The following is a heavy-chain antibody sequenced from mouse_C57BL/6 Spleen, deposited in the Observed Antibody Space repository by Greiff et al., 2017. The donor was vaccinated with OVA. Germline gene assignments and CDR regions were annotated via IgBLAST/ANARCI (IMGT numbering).Heavy chain of an antibody. Sequence: QVQLKESGPGLVQPSQSLSITCTVSGFSFTSYGVHWVRQSPGKGLEWLGVIWRGGSTDDNAAFISRLSIRKDNSKGQVFFKMNRLQADDTDIYYCAGMDSYWGQGTLVTVSA. CDR1: GFSFTSYG. CDR3: AGMDSY. J-gene: IGHJ3*01. CDR2: IWRGGST. V-gene: IGHV2-2*01.